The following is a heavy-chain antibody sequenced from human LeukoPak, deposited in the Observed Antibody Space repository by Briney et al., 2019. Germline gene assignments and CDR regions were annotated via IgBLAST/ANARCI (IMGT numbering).Heavy chain of an antibody. CDR2: IYSRGST. V-gene: IGHV3-53*01. CDR1: GFSVSNNY. D-gene: IGHD2-15*01. J-gene: IGHJ6*02. CDR3: ARLDDIVGGMDV. Sequence: PGGSLRLSCAVSGFSVSNNYVSWVRQAPGKGLEWVSVIYSRGSTYYADSVTGRFTISRDNSKNTLYLQMNSLRVEDSAVYYCARLDDIVGGMDVWGQGTTVTVSS.